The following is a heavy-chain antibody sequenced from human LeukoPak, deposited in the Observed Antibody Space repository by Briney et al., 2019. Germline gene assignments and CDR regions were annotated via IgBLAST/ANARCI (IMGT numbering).Heavy chain of an antibody. CDR1: GFTFSNFA. CDR3: GISDTSDYYVF. D-gene: IGHD3-22*01. V-gene: IGHV3-30-3*01. J-gene: IGHJ4*02. CDR2: ISYDGSSK. Sequence: AGGSLRLSCSASGFTFSNFALHWVRQAPGMGLEWVAAISYDGSSKYYADSVKGRFTISRDNSKNALYLQMNGLRADDTAVYYCGISDTSDYYVFWGQGTLVTVSS.